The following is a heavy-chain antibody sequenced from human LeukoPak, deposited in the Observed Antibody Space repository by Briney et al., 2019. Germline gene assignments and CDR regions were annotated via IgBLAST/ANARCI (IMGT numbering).Heavy chain of an antibody. Sequence: PSETLSLTCTVSGGSISSYYWSWIRQPAGKGLEWIGRIYTSGSTNYNPSLKSRVTMSVDTSKNQFSLKLSSVTAADTAVYYCARDNFPYYYGSGSSKNWFDPWGQGTLVTVSS. CDR3: ARDNFPYYYGSGSSKNWFDP. J-gene: IGHJ5*02. CDR2: IYTSGST. V-gene: IGHV4-4*07. D-gene: IGHD3-10*01. CDR1: GGSISSYY.